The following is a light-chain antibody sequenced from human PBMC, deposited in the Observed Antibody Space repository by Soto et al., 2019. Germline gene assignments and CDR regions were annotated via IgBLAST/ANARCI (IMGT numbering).Light chain of an antibody. CDR2: DAS. CDR3: QQYNSFARYT. V-gene: IGKV1-5*01. Sequence: DIQMTQSPSTLSSSVGDRVTITCRATQSIGRWLAWYQQKPGKAPKLLIYDASNLQSGVPSRFRGSGSGTDFTLTISSLQPDDFAAYYCQQYNSFARYTFGQGTKLEIK. CDR1: QSIGRW. J-gene: IGKJ2*01.